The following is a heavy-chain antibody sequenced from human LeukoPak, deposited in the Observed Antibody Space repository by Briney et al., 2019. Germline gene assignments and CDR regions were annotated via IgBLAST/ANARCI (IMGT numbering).Heavy chain of an antibody. CDR1: GFSFSTYD. CDR2: ITANTRGSIT. Sequence: SGGSLRLSCVTSGFSFSTYDMSWVRQAPGKGLEWVSGITANTRGSITYYADSVKGRFTISRDSSKDTLYLQMNSLRAGDTAVYFCARGGYFSFDYWGQGTLVTVSS. V-gene: IGHV3-23*01. D-gene: IGHD2/OR15-2a*01. J-gene: IGHJ4*02. CDR3: ARGGYFSFDY.